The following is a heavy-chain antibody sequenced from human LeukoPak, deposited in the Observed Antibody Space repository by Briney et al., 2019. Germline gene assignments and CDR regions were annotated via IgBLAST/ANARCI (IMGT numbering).Heavy chain of an antibody. D-gene: IGHD5-18*01. CDR1: GGSFSGYY. Sequence: SETLSLTCAVYGGSFSGYYWSWIRQPPGKGLEWIGEINHSGSTNYNPSLKSRVTISVDTSKNQFSLKLSSVTAADTAVYYCARKRYSYDPQLDYWGQGTLVTVSS. V-gene: IGHV4-34*01. CDR2: INHSGST. CDR3: ARKRYSYDPQLDY. J-gene: IGHJ4*02.